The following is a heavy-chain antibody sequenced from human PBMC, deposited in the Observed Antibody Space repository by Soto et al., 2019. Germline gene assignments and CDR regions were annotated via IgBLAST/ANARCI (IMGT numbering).Heavy chain of an antibody. V-gene: IGHV3-64D*06. D-gene: IGHD5-18*01. CDR2: ISSNGGST. CDR1: VFTFSSYA. CDR3: VKDRGYSYGYVLAY. Sequence: HPGWSLRLSCSASVFTFSSYAMHWVRQAPGKGLEYVSAISSNGGSTYYADSVKGRFTISRDNSKNTLYLQMSSLRAEDTAVYYCVKDRGYSYGYVLAYWGQGTLVTVSS. J-gene: IGHJ4*02.